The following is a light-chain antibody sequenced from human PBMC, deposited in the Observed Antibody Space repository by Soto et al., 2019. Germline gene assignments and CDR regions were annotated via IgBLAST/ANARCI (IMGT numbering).Light chain of an antibody. CDR3: QQYSAYPYT. J-gene: IGKJ2*01. Sequence: DIQMTQSPSTLSAFVGDTVTITFRASQSISHWLAWYQQRPGRAPKLLIYDASSLESGVPSRFSGSGSGTEFTLTIRSLQPDDFATYYCQQYSAYPYTFGQGDKVDI. CDR2: DAS. V-gene: IGKV1-5*01. CDR1: QSISHW.